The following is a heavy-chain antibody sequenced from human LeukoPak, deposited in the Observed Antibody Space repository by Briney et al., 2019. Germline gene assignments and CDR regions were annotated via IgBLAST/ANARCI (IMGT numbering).Heavy chain of an antibody. V-gene: IGHV1-18*01. CDR3: ARRYYYGYYFDY. J-gene: IGHJ4*02. CDR1: GYTFPSYG. CDR2: ISAYNGNT. D-gene: IGHD4-17*01. Sequence: ASVKVSCKASGYTFPSYGISWVRQAPGQGLEWMGWISAYNGNTNYAQKLQGRVTMTTDTSTSTAYMELRSLRSDDTAVYYCARRYYYGYYFDYWGQGTLVTVSS.